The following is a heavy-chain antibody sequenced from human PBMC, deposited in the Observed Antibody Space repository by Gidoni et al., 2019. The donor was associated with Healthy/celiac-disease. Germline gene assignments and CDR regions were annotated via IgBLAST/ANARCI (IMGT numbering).Heavy chain of an antibody. J-gene: IGHJ4*02. CDR2: INAGNGNT. V-gene: IGHV1-3*01. CDR3: ARVREYSRKFDY. CDR1: GSTFTSYA. Sequence: QVQLVQSGAEVKKPGASLKVSCKASGSTFTSYALHWVRQAPGQRLEWMGGINAGNGNTKYSQKFQGRVTITRDTSASTAYRELSSLRSEDTAVYDCARVREYSRKFDYWGQGTLVTVSS. D-gene: IGHD6-6*01.